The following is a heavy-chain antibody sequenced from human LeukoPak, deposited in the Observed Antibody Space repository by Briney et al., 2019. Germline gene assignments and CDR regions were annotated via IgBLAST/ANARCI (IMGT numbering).Heavy chain of an antibody. CDR2: IIPIFGTA. V-gene: IGHV1-69*05. Sequence: ASVKVSCKASGGTFSSYAISWVRQPPGQGLEWMGGIIPIFGTANYAQKFQGRVTITTDESTSTAYMELSSLRSEDTAVYYCSYYYDSSGPYYFDYWGQGTLVTVSS. CDR1: GGTFSSYA. CDR3: SYYYDSSGPYYFDY. J-gene: IGHJ4*02. D-gene: IGHD3-22*01.